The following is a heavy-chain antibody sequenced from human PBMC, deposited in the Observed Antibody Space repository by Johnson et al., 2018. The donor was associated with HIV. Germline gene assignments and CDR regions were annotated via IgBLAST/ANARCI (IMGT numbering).Heavy chain of an antibody. CDR3: ARDAAKLEEDDAFDI. V-gene: IGHV3-20*04. Sequence: VQLVESGGGVVQPGRSLRLSCAASGFTFSSYAMHWVRQAPGKGLEWVSGINWNGGSTGYADSVKGRFTISRDNAKNSLYLQMNSLRVEDTAVYYCARDAAKLEEDDAFDIWGQGTMVTVSS. D-gene: IGHD1-1*01. CDR2: INWNGGST. CDR1: GFTFSSYA. J-gene: IGHJ3*02.